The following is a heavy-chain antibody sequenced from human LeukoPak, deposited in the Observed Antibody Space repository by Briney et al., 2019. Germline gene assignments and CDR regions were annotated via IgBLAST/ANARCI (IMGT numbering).Heavy chain of an antibody. CDR3: ARERMSDSGRKGLQYLDY. CDR1: GFTFSTYD. J-gene: IGHJ4*02. CDR2: ISTVGDT. D-gene: IGHD2-15*01. V-gene: IGHV3-13*04. Sequence: AGGSLRLSCAASGFTFSTYDMHWVRQVPGKGLEWVSGISTVGDTYYAGSVKGRFTISRENARNSLYLQMNSLRAGDTAVYYCARERMSDSGRKGLQYLDYWGQGTLVTVSS.